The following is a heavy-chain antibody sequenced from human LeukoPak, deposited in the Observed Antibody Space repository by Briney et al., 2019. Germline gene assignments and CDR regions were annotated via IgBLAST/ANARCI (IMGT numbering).Heavy chain of an antibody. CDR3: APYCSGGSCYRY. V-gene: IGHV3-23*01. D-gene: IGHD2-15*01. CDR2: ISVSGGST. CDR1: GHTFSSYA. Sequence: GGSLRLSCVDSGHTFSSYAMSWVRQAPGKGLEWVSTISVSGGSTYYADSVKGRFTISRDNSKNTLYLQMNSLRAEDTAVYYCAPYCSGGSCYRYWGQGTLVTVSS. J-gene: IGHJ4*02.